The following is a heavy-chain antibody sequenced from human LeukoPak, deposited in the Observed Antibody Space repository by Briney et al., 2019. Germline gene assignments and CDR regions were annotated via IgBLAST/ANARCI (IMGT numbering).Heavy chain of an antibody. CDR1: GFTFSSYW. CDR2: INGDGRNI. Sequence: GGSLRLSCVASGFTFSSYWMHWVRQDPRKGLVWVSRINGDGRNINYADSVRGRFTISRDNAKNTLYLQMNTLRVEDTAVYYCARDRDFYVADYWGQGTLLIVSS. V-gene: IGHV3-74*01. J-gene: IGHJ4*02. D-gene: IGHD2-21*02. CDR3: ARDRDFYVADY.